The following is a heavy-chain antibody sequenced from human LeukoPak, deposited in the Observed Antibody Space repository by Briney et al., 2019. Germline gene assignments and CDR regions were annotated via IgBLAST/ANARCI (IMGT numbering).Heavy chain of an antibody. CDR3: AREPPQSSSGWYNWFDP. Sequence: SVKVSCKASGGTFSSYAISWVRQAPGQGLEWMGGIIPIFGTANYAQKFQGRVTITTDESTSAAYMELSSLRSEDTAVYYCAREPPQSSSGWYNWFDPWGQGTLVTVSS. J-gene: IGHJ5*02. CDR1: GGTFSSYA. V-gene: IGHV1-69*05. D-gene: IGHD6-19*01. CDR2: IIPIFGTA.